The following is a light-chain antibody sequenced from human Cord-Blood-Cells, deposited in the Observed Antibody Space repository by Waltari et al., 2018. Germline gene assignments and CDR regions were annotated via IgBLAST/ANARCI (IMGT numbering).Light chain of an antibody. J-gene: IGKJ2*03. CDR2: GAS. V-gene: IGKV3-20*01. Sequence: EIVLTQSPGTLSLSPGERATLSCRASQRVSSSYLAWYQQKPGQAPRLLIYGASSRATGIPDRCSGSGSGTDFTLTISRLEPEDFAVYYCQQYGSSPSFGQGTKLEIK. CDR3: QQYGSSPS. CDR1: QRVSSSY.